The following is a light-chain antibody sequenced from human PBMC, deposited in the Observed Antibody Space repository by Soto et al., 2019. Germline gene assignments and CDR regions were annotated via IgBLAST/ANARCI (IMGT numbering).Light chain of an antibody. CDR2: DSS. V-gene: IGKV3-20*01. CDR3: QQYGRSPRT. J-gene: IGKJ2*02. CDR1: QSVSSSY. Sequence: EIVLTQSPGTLSLSPGERATLSCRASQSVSSSYLAWYQQKPGQAPRLLMSDSSTRATVIPDRFSGSGSGTDFTLTINRLEPEDFAVYYCQQYGRSPRTFGQGTKLEIK.